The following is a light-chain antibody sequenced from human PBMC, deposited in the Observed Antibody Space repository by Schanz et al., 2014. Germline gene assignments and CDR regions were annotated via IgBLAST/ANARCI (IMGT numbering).Light chain of an antibody. CDR1: QSVSSY. Sequence: EIVLTQSPATLSLSPGERATLSCRASQSVSSYLAWYQQKPGQAPRLLIYGASTRATGIPARFSGSGSGTEFTLTISSLQSEDFAVYYCQQYENWPRTFGQGTKVTIK. CDR3: QQYENWPRT. V-gene: IGKV3-15*01. J-gene: IGKJ1*01. CDR2: GAS.